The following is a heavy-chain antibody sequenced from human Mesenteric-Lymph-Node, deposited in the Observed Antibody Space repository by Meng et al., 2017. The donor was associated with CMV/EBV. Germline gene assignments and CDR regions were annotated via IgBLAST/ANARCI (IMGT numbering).Heavy chain of an antibody. CDR2: IIPIFGTA. D-gene: IGHD3-22*01. Sequence: SVKVSCKASGGTFSSYAISWVRQAPGQGLEWMGGIIPIFGTANYAQKFQGRVTITTDESTSTAYMELSSLRSEDTAVYYCASGEDYYDSSGYYYFYYWGQGTLVTVSS. CDR1: GGTFSSYA. J-gene: IGHJ4*02. CDR3: ASGEDYYDSSGYYYFYY. V-gene: IGHV1-69*05.